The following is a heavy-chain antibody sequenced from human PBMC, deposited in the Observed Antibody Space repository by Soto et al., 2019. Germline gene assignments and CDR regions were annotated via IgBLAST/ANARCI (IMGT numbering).Heavy chain of an antibody. J-gene: IGHJ4*02. V-gene: IGHV1-18*01. CDR3: ARDRGSGSYYARFDY. CDR2: ISSYNGNT. CDR1: GYTFTTYG. Sequence: ASVKVSCKASGYTFTTYGISWVRQAPGQGLEWMGWISSYNGNTDYAQKLQDRVTMTTDTSTNIAYMELRSLRSDDTAVFYCARDRGSGSYYARFDYWGQGTLVTVSS. D-gene: IGHD1-26*01.